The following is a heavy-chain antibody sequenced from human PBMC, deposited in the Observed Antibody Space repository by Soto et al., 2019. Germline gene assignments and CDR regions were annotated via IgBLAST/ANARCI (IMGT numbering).Heavy chain of an antibody. CDR3: ATSYGSGYRAFDY. CDR1: GDTFAFYS. CDR2: INPILSMS. V-gene: IGHV1-69*02. Sequence: QVQLVQSGAEVKRPGSSVKVSCKASGDTFAFYSINWVRQAPGLGLEWMGRINPILSMSNYAQRFQGRVTMPADKSTSTAYMVLNSLRSEDTAIYYGATSYGSGYRAFDYWGQGALVTVSS. D-gene: IGHD3-10*01. J-gene: IGHJ4*02.